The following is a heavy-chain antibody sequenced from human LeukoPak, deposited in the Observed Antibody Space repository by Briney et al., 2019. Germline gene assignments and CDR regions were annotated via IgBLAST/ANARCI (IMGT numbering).Heavy chain of an antibody. CDR1: GGSISSSSYY. Sequence: SETLSLTCTVSGGSISSSSYYWGWIRQPPGKGPEWIGSIYYSGSTYYNPSLKSRVTISVDTSKNQFSLKLSSVTAADTAVYYCAGSDMVRGVNNWFDPWGQGTLVTVSS. V-gene: IGHV4-39*01. J-gene: IGHJ5*02. CDR3: AGSDMVRGVNNWFDP. D-gene: IGHD3-10*01. CDR2: IYYSGST.